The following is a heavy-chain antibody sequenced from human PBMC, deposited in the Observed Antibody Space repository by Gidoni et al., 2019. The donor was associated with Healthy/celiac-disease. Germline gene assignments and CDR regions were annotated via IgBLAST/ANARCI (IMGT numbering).Heavy chain of an antibody. CDR1: GDSVSSNSAA. V-gene: IGHV6-1*01. D-gene: IGHD3-10*01. Sequence: QVQLQQSGPGLVKPSQTLSLTCAISGDSVSSNSAAWNWISQSPSRGLEWLGRTYYRSKWYIDYAVSVKSRITINPDTSKNQFSLQLKSVTPEDTAVYYCVRVRYYYGSGSHSSTFDIWGQGTMVTVSS. J-gene: IGHJ3*02. CDR2: TYYRSKWYI. CDR3: VRVRYYYGSGSHSSTFDI.